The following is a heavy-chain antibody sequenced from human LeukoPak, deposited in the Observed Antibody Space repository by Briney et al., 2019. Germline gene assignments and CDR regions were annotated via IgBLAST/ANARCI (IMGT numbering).Heavy chain of an antibody. J-gene: IGHJ5*02. D-gene: IGHD5-12*01. CDR2: IYHSGST. Sequence: SETLSLTCTVSGYSISSGYYWGWIRQPPGKGLEWIGSIYHSGSTYYNPSLKSRVTISVDTSKNQFSLKLSSVTAADTAVYYCARAPLQGVATIGGAYNWFDPWGQGTLVTVSS. V-gene: IGHV4-38-2*02. CDR1: GYSISSGYY. CDR3: ARAPLQGVATIGGAYNWFDP.